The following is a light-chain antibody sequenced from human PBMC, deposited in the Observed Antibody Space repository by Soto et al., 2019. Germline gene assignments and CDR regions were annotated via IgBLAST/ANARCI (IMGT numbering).Light chain of an antibody. J-gene: IGKJ1*01. CDR1: QSVRSN. V-gene: IGKV3-11*01. Sequence: ETVLTQSPATLSLSPGERATLSCRASQSVRSNLAWYQHKPAQAPRLLIYDASNRATVIRSRFSGSGSGTDFTPTISNLAPEDFAVYYCQQRDNWPWTFGQGAKVEIK. CDR3: QQRDNWPWT. CDR2: DAS.